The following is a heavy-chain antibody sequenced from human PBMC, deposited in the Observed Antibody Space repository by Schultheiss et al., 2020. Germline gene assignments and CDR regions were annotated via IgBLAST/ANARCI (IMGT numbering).Heavy chain of an antibody. CDR2: ISYDGSNK. Sequence: GGSLRLSCAASGFTFSSYAMHWVRQAPGKGLEWVAVISYDGSNKYYADSVKGRFTISRDNSKNTLYLQMNSLRAEDTAVYYCARDRNYDILTGHDAFDIWGQGTMVTVSS. CDR3: ARDRNYDILTGHDAFDI. V-gene: IGHV3-30-3*01. CDR1: GFTFSSYA. D-gene: IGHD3-9*01. J-gene: IGHJ3*02.